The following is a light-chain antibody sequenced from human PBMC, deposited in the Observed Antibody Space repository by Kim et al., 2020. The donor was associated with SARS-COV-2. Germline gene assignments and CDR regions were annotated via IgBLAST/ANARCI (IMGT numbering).Light chain of an antibody. V-gene: IGKV1-5*03. Sequence: SAAVGDTVTITCRASQSISRWLDRYQQKPGKAPNLLIHRASDLQSGVPSRFSGSGSETDFTLTINSLQPDDFETYYCHQYKSQSTFGQGTKVYIK. J-gene: IGKJ1*01. CDR2: RAS. CDR1: QSISRW. CDR3: HQYKSQST.